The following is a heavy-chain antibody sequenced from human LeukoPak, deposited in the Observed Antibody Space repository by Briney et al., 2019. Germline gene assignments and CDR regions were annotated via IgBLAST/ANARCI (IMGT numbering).Heavy chain of an antibody. J-gene: IGHJ5*02. CDR2: IYWDDDK. D-gene: IGHD4-17*01. CDR1: GFSLSTSGVG. V-gene: IGHV2-5*02. Sequence: SGPTLVKPTQTLTLTCTFSGFSLSTSGVGVGWIRQPPGKALEWLALIYWDDDKRYSPSLKSRLTITKDTSKNQVVLTMTNMDPVDTATYYCAYSGEYGDYTWFDPWGQGTLVTVSS. CDR3: AYSGEYGDYTWFDP.